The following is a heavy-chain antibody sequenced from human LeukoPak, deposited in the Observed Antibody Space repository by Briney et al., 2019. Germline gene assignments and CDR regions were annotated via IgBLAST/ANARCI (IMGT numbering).Heavy chain of an antibody. D-gene: IGHD4-17*01. J-gene: IGHJ4*02. CDR3: AKKFTGTTVISGDYFDY. Sequence: GGSLRLSCAASGFTFSRYAMHWVRQAPGKGLEWVAVMSSDGSKKYYADSVKGRFTISRDNTKNTLYLQMNSLRAEDTAVYYCAKKFTGTTVISGDYFDYWGQGTLVTVSS. V-gene: IGHV3-30-3*02. CDR1: GFTFSRYA. CDR2: MSSDGSKK.